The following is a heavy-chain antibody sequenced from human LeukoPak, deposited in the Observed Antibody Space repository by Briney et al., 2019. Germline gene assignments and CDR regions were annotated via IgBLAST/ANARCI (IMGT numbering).Heavy chain of an antibody. V-gene: IGHV4-30-4*08. J-gene: IGHJ5*02. CDR1: GDSISSGDYY. CDR2: IYHSGST. D-gene: IGHD3-22*01. Sequence: PSQTLSLTCTVSGDSISSGDYYWTWVRQPPGKALEWIGYIYHSGSTYYNPSLNSRVTISVDTPKNQFSLKLASVTAADTAVYYCASGTVVVVITSLDPWGQGTLVTVSS. CDR3: ASGTVVVVITSLDP.